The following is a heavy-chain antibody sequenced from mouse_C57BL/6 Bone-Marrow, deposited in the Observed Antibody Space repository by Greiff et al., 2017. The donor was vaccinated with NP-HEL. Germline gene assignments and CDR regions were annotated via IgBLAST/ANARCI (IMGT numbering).Heavy chain of an antibody. Sequence: QVQLKESGPGILQPSQTLSLTCSFSGFSLSTFGMGVGWIRQPSGKGLEWLAHIWWDDDKYYNPALKSRLTISKDTSKNQVFLKIANVDTADTATYYCARRIYYDYDDAMDYWGQGTSVTVSS. CDR1: GFSLSTFGMG. CDR2: IWWDDDK. V-gene: IGHV8-8*01. D-gene: IGHD2-4*01. J-gene: IGHJ4*01. CDR3: ARRIYYDYDDAMDY.